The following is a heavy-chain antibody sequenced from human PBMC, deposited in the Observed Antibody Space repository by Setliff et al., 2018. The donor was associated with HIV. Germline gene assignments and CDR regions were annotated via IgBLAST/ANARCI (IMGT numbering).Heavy chain of an antibody. CDR1: GGSISSGGFY. CDR2: IYNTGST. D-gene: IGHD5-12*01. V-gene: IGHV4-30-4*08. J-gene: IGHJ4*02. CDR3: ALGRVATIDY. Sequence: PSETLSLTCTVTGGSISSGGFYWTWIRQHPGKGLEWIGYIYNTGSTYHNPSLKSRVTISVDTSKNQFFLKLSSVTAADTAVYYCALGRVATIDYWGQGALVTVSS.